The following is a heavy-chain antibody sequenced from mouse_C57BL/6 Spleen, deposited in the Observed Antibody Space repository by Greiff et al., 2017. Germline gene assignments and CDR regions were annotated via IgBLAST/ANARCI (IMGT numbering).Heavy chain of an antibody. CDR3: ARSYYYGSRPYYFDY. CDR1: GYTFTSYW. Sequence: QVQLQQPGAELVKPGASVKLSCKASGYTFTSYWMHWVKQRPGQGLEWIGMIHPNSGSTNYNEKFKSKATLTVDKSSSTAYMQLSSLTSEDSAVYYGARSYYYGSRPYYFDYWGQGTTLTVSS. V-gene: IGHV1-64*01. D-gene: IGHD1-1*01. J-gene: IGHJ2*01. CDR2: IHPNSGST.